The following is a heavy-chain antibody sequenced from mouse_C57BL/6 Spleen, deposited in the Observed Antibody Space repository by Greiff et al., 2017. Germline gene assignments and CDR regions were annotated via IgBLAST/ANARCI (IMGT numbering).Heavy chain of an antibody. CDR1: GYTFTDYN. CDR2: INPNNGGT. CDR3: ARVSFSTTDYFDY. D-gene: IGHD1-1*01. Sequence: VQLQQSGPELVKPGASVKISCKASGYTFTDYNMDWVNQSHGKSLEWIGDINPNNGGTIYNQKLKGQATLTVDKSSSTAYMELRSLTSENTAVYYCARVSFSTTDYFDYWGQGTTLTVSS. V-gene: IGHV1-18*01. J-gene: IGHJ2*01.